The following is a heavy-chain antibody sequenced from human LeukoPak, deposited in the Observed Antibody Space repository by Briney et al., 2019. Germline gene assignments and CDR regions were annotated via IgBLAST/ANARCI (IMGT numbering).Heavy chain of an antibody. CDR1: GYTFTSYD. J-gene: IGHJ1*01. CDR3: ARASQRGETAYIVGATGRRSRPAEYFQH. CDR2: MNPNSGNT. Sequence: ASVKVSCKASGYTFTSYDINWVRQATGQGLEWMGWMNPNSGNTGYAQKFQGRVTMTRNTSISTAYMELSSLRSEDTAVYYCARASQRGETAYIVGATGRRSRPAEYFQHWGQGTLVTVSS. V-gene: IGHV1-8*01. D-gene: IGHD1-26*01.